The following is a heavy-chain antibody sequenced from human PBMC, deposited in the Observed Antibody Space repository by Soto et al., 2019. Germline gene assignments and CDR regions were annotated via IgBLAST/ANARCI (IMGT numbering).Heavy chain of an antibody. CDR3: ASSPLYGAKPLGGY. D-gene: IGHD4-17*01. CDR2: INHSGST. J-gene: IGHJ4*02. V-gene: IGHV4-34*01. CDR1: GGSFSGYY. Sequence: QVQLQQWGAGLLKPSETLSLTCAVYGGSFSGYYWSWIRQPPGKGLEWTGEINHSGSTNYNPSLKSRVTISVDTSKNQFSLKLSSVTAADTAVYYCASSPLYGAKPLGGYWGQGTLVTVSS.